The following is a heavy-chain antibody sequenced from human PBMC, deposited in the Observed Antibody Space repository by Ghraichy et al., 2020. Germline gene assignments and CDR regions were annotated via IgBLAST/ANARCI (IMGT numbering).Heavy chain of an antibody. CDR1: GYTFTGYY. CDR3: ARDTTFDN. V-gene: IGHV1-2*02. J-gene: IGHJ4*02. D-gene: IGHD1-1*01. CDR2: INPNTGGT. Sequence: ATVKVSCKASGYTFTGYYMHWMRQAPGQGLEWMGWINPNTGGTSYAQNFQGRVTMTRDTSITTVYMELSRLTPDDTAVYYCARDTTFDNWGQGTLVTVSS.